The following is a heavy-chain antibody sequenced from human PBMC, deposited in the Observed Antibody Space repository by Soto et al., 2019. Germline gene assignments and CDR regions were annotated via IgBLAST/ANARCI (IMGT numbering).Heavy chain of an antibody. CDR2: INAGNGNT. J-gene: IGHJ3*02. V-gene: IGHV1-3*01. CDR1: GYTFTSYA. CDR3: ARVKKFGELLGDI. D-gene: IGHD3-10*01. Sequence: ASVKVSCKASGYTFTSYAMYWVRQAPGQRLEWMGWINAGNGNTKYSQKFQGRVTITRDTSASTAYMELSSLRSEDTAVYYCARVKKFGELLGDIWGQGTMVTVSS.